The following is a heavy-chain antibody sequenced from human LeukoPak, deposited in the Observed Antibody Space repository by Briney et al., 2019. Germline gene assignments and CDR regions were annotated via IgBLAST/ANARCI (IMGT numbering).Heavy chain of an antibody. CDR3: ARDSITTGGTVYNWFDP. CDR1: GFTFSDYA. CDR2: TSHDGSIK. D-gene: IGHD1-14*01. Sequence: PGGSLRLSCATSGFTFSDYAMHWVRQAPGKGLEWVAVTSHDGSIKFSADSVKGRFTISRDNSKNTLYLQMNSLRDEDTALYYCARDSITTGGTVYNWFDPWGQGTLVTVSS. J-gene: IGHJ5*02. V-gene: IGHV3-30-3*01.